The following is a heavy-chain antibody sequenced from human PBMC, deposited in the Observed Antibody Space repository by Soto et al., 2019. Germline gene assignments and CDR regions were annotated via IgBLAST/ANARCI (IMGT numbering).Heavy chain of an antibody. J-gene: IGHJ4*02. V-gene: IGHV1-8*01. CDR1: GYTFSSYD. CDR2: LNPNSGDT. CDR3: APSSGGWSLY. Sequence: QVQLVQSGAEVKKPGASVKVSCKASGYTFSSYDINWVRQATGQGLEWMGWLNPNSGDTGYAQKFQGRVTLTRNTAIIAAYIALRGLPPDDTAVYYWAPSSGGWSLYWGQGTLVTVSS. D-gene: IGHD6-19*01.